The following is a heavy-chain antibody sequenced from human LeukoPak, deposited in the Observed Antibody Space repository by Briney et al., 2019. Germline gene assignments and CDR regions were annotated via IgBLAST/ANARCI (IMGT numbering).Heavy chain of an antibody. D-gene: IGHD3-10*01. J-gene: IGHJ4*02. CDR2: ISGSGGST. CDR1: GFTFSSYA. V-gene: IGHV3-23*01. CDR3: AKSFMVRGAIDY. Sequence: GGSLRLSCAASGFTFSSYAMSWVRQAPGKGLEWVSAISGSGGSTYYADSVKGRFIISRDNSKNTLYLQMNSLRAEDTAVYYCAKSFMVRGAIDYWGQGTLVTVSS.